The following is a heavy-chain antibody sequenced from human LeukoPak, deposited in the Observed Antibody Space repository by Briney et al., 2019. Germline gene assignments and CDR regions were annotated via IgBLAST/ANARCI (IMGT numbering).Heavy chain of an antibody. CDR2: ISSSSSTI. CDR3: ARDREGTIWY. D-gene: IGHD3-3*01. CDR1: GFTFNSYW. Sequence: PGGSLRLSCAASGFTFNSYWMSWVRQAPGKGLEWVSYISSSSSTIYYADSVRGRFTISRDNAKNSLYLQMNSLRAEDTAVYYCARDREGTIWYWGQGTLVTVSS. J-gene: IGHJ4*02. V-gene: IGHV3-48*04.